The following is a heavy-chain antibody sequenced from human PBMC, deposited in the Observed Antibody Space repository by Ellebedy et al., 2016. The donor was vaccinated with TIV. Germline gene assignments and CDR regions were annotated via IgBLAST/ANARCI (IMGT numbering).Heavy chain of an antibody. D-gene: IGHD3-22*01. CDR3: AREDYYDSYGYFVY. CDR2: IGGSGGDT. Sequence: GGSLSLSXAASGFTFTSYAMGWVRQAPGKGLEWVASIGGSGGDTHYADSVKGRFSISRDNSKNTLSLQMNILRADDTAVYYCAREDYYDSYGYFVYWGQGTLVTVSS. CDR1: GFTFTSYA. J-gene: IGHJ4*02. V-gene: IGHV3-23*01.